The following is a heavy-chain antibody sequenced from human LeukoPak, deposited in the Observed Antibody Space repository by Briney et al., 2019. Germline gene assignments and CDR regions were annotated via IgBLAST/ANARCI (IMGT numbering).Heavy chain of an antibody. V-gene: IGHV5-51*01. CDR3: ARQGFEYQLLPTYFDY. CDR2: IYPGGSDI. D-gene: IGHD2-2*01. CDR1: GYSFNTYW. Sequence: GESLKISCKGSGYSFNTYWIGWVRQMPGKGLEWMGIIYPGGSDIRYSPSFQGQVTISADKSISTAYLQWSSLKASDTAMYYCARQGFEYQLLPTYFDYWGQGTLVTVSS. J-gene: IGHJ4*02.